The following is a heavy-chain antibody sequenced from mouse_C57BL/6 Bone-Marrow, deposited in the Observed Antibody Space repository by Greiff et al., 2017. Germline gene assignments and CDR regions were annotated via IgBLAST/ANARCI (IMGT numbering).Heavy chain of an antibody. Sequence: VKVVESGPGLVAPSQSLSITCTVSGFSLTSYGVHWVRQPPGKGLEWLVVIWSDGSTTYNSALKSRLSISKDNSKSQVFLKMNSLQTDDTAMYYGARQAQASNYYAMDYWGQGTSVTVSS. D-gene: IGHD3-2*02. V-gene: IGHV2-6-1*01. CDR1: GFSLTSYG. CDR2: IWSDGST. CDR3: ARQAQASNYYAMDY. J-gene: IGHJ4*01.